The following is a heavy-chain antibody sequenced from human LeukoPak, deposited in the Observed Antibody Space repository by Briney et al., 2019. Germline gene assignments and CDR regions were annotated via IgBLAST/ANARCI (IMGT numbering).Heavy chain of an antibody. CDR1: GFTFSSYS. J-gene: IGHJ4*02. Sequence: KAGGSLRLSCAASGFTFSSYSMNWVRQAPGKGLEWVSSISSSSSYIYYTDSVKGRFTISRDNAKNSLYLQMNSLRAEDTAVYYCARGAKFDYWGQGTLVTLSS. D-gene: IGHD4/OR15-4a*01. V-gene: IGHV3-21*01. CDR3: ARGAKFDY. CDR2: ISSSSSYI.